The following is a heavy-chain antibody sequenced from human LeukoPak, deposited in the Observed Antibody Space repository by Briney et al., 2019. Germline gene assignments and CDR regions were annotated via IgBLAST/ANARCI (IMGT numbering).Heavy chain of an antibody. D-gene: IGHD3-3*01. V-gene: IGHV3-74*01. CDR2: INSDGSST. J-gene: IGHJ6*03. CDR1: GFTFSSYW. Sequence: GGSLRLSCAASGFTFSSYWMHWVRQAPGKGLVWVSRINSDGSSTSYADSVKGRFTISRDNAKNSLYLQMSSLRAEDTAVYYCARAKAYYDFWSGYYDLYYYYYYYMDVWGKGTTVTISS. CDR3: ARAKAYYDFWSGYYDLYYYYYYYMDV.